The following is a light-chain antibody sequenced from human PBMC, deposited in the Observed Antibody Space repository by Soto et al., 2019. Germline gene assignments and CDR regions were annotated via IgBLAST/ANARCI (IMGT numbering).Light chain of an antibody. CDR2: AAS. CDR3: QQLNSYPFT. Sequence: DIQLTQSPSFLSASVGDRVTITCRASLDISNYLAWYQQKPGKAPKLLVYAASTLQSGVPSRFSGSGSGTEFTLTLSSLQPEDFATSYCQQLNSYPFTFGGGTKVEIK. J-gene: IGKJ4*01. CDR1: LDISNY. V-gene: IGKV1-9*01.